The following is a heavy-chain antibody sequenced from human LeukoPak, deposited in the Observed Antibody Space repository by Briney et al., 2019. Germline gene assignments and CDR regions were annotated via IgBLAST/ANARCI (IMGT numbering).Heavy chain of an antibody. D-gene: IGHD3-10*01. CDR2: INGDGSTT. J-gene: IGHJ4*02. Sequence: GGSLRLSCAASGFTFSSYWMHWVRQAPGKGLVWVSRINGDGSTTTYADSVKGRFTISRDDAKNTLYLQMNSLGAEDTAVYYCARGFVACYSGSGTYPPDFWGQGTLVTVSS. V-gene: IGHV3-74*01. CDR3: ARGFVACYSGSGTYPPDF. CDR1: GFTFSSYW.